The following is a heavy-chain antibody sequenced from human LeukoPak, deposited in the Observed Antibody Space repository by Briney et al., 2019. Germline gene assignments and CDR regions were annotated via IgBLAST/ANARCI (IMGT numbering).Heavy chain of an antibody. CDR3: ARHTRGGYGWFDP. D-gene: IGHD6-25*01. Sequence: GASVKVSCKASGYTFTMYYIHWVRQAPGQGLEWMGMINPNDGATTYAQRFQGRVTMTRDMSTTTVYMDLRSLRSEDTAVYYCARHTRGGYGWFDPWGQGTLVTVSS. J-gene: IGHJ5*02. CDR2: INPNDGAT. CDR1: GYTFTMYY. V-gene: IGHV1-46*01.